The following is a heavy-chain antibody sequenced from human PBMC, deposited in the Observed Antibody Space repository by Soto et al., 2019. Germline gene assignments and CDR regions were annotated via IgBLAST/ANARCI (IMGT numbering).Heavy chain of an antibody. D-gene: IGHD3-9*01. V-gene: IGHV1-18*01. CDR1: GYTFTSYG. Sequence: QVKLVQSGAEVKKPGASVKVSCKASGYTFTSYGISWVRQAPGQGLEWMGWISAYNGNTNYAQKLQGRVTMTTDTSTSTAYMELRSLRSDQTAVYYCASYDILTGSYYYYGMDVWGQGTTVTVSS. J-gene: IGHJ6*02. CDR2: ISAYNGNT. CDR3: ASYDILTGSYYYYGMDV.